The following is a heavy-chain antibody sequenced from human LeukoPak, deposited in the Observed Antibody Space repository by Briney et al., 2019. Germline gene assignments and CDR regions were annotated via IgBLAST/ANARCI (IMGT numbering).Heavy chain of an antibody. D-gene: IGHD1-26*01. V-gene: IGHV3-53*01. CDR1: GFTVSSNY. Sequence: GGSLRLSCAASGFTVSSNYMSWVRQAPGKGLEWVSVIYSGGSTYYADSVKGRFTISRDSAKNSLYLQMNSLRAEDTAVYYCARDSSFARSGSYPPPFDSWGQGTLVTVSS. CDR3: ARDSSFARSGSYPPPFDS. J-gene: IGHJ4*02. CDR2: IYSGGST.